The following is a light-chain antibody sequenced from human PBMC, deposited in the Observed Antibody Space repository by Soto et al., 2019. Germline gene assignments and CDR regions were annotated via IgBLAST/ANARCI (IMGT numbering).Light chain of an antibody. J-gene: IGKJ5*01. CDR1: QSVSSN. Sequence: EIVMTQSPATLSVSPGERATLSCMASQSVSSNLAWYQQKPGQAPRLLIYGASTRATGIPARFSGSGSGTEFTLTISILQSEDVAVYYCQQYHNWPPNPFGRGTRLEIK. CDR2: GAS. CDR3: QQYHNWPPNP. V-gene: IGKV3-15*01.